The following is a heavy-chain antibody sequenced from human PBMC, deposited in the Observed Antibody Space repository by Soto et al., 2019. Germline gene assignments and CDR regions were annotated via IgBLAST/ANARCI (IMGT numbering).Heavy chain of an antibody. CDR3: ARILYVREGYNWFDP. CDR2: INHSGST. J-gene: IGHJ5*02. Sequence: SETLSLTCAVYGGSFSGYYWSWIRQPPGKGLESIGEINHSGSTNYNPSLKSRVTISVDTAKNQFSLKLSSVTAADTAVYYCARILYVREGYNWFDPWGQGTLVTVS. D-gene: IGHD1-26*01. V-gene: IGHV4-34*01. CDR1: GGSFSGYY.